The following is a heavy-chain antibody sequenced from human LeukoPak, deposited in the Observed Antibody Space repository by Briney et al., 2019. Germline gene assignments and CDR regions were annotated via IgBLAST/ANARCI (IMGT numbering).Heavy chain of an antibody. D-gene: IGHD6-19*01. CDR2: IYYSGSF. J-gene: IGHJ3*01. V-gene: IGHV4-31*03. CDR1: SGSITSEDYY. CDR3: ARTGIIVAGTNGFDV. Sequence: PSQTLSLTCTVSSGSITSEDYYWSWIRQHPGKGLEWLGYIYYSGSFYYNPSLKSRVTISIDTSKNQFSPKLTSVTAADTALYYCARTGIIVAGTNGFDVWGQGTMVTVSS.